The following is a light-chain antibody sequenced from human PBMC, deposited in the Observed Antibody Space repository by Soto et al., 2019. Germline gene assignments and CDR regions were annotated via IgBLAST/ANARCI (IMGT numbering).Light chain of an antibody. CDR1: SGSIASNY. Sequence: NFMLTQPHSVSESPGKTVTISCTRSSGSIASNYVQWYQQRPGSVPTTVIYEDDQRPSGVPDRFSGSIDRSSNSASLTISGLKTEDEADYYCQSYDTNNQWVFGGGTKLTVL. J-gene: IGLJ3*02. CDR3: QSYDTNNQWV. CDR2: EDD. V-gene: IGLV6-57*04.